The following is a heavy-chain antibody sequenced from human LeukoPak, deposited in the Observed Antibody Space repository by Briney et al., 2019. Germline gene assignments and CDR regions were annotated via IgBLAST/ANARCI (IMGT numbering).Heavy chain of an antibody. CDR2: IRYDGSNK. CDR1: GFTFSSYG. Sequence: GGSLRLSCAASGFTFSSYGMHWVRQAPGKGLEWVAFIRYDGSNKYYADSVKGRFTISRDNSKNTLYLQMNSLRAEDTAVYYCAKDRRYCSSTSCHYFDYWGQGTLVAVSS. J-gene: IGHJ4*02. D-gene: IGHD2-2*01. CDR3: AKDRRYCSSTSCHYFDY. V-gene: IGHV3-30*02.